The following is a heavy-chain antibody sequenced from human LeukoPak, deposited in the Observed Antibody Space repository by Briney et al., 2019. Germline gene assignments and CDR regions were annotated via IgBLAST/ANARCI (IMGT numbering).Heavy chain of an antibody. D-gene: IGHD1-7*01. J-gene: IGHJ4*02. Sequence: GGSLRLSCAASGFTFSNYWMTWVRQAPGKGPEWVANIKQDGSERNYVDSVKGRFTIARDNAKNSLYLQMTSLRGEDTAVYYCASRAGKPGNTPWCFDYWGQGALVTVSS. V-gene: IGHV3-7*01. CDR1: GFTFSNYW. CDR3: ASRAGKPGNTPWCFDY. CDR2: IKQDGSER.